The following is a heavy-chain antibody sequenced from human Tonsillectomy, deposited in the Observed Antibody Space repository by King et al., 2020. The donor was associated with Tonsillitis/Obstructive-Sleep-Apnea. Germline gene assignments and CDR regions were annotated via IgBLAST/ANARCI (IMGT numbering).Heavy chain of an antibody. J-gene: IGHJ3*02. Sequence: VQLVESGGGVVRPGGSLRLSCAATGFTFDDYGMSWVRQAPGKGLEWVSGINWNGGCTGYADSVKGRFTISRDNAKNSLYLQMNSLRAEDTALYYCARARSSGWGDDAFDIWGQGTMVTVSS. CDR2: INWNGGCT. CDR1: GFTFDDYG. V-gene: IGHV3-20*04. CDR3: ARARSSGWGDDAFDI. D-gene: IGHD6-19*01.